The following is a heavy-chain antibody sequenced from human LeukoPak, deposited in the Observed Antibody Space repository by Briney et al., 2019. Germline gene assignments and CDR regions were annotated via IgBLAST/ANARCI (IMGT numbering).Heavy chain of an antibody. CDR2: IKSKTDGGTT. V-gene: IGHV3-15*01. J-gene: IGHJ3*02. D-gene: IGHD2-2*01. CDR3: TTESDIVVVPAAIVAFDI. CDR1: GFTFSNAW. Sequence: GGSLRLSCAASGFTFSNAWMSWVRQAPGKGLEWVGRIKSKTDGGTTDYAAPVKGRFTISRDDSKNTLYLQMNSLKTEDTAVYYCTTESDIVVVPAAIVAFDIWGQGTMVTVSS.